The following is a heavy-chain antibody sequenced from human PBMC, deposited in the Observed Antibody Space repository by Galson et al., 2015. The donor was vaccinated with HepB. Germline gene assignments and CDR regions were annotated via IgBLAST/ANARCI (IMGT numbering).Heavy chain of an antibody. CDR3: ARDWQWLGNFDY. J-gene: IGHJ4*02. V-gene: IGHV3-30*01. CDR1: GFTFSRYA. CDR2: ISYDGSVY. D-gene: IGHD6-19*01. Sequence: SLRLSCAGSGFTFSRYAMHWIRQAPGKGLEWVAVISYDGSVYYYSDSVKGRFTISRDNSKNTLYVQMNSLRPQDTAVYYCARDWQWLGNFDYWGQGTLVTVSS.